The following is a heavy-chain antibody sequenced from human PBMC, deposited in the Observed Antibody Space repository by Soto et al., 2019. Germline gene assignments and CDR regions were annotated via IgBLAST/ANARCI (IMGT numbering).Heavy chain of an antibody. CDR1: GFTFSNYV. CDR3: ARGLGRGYYDSSGYFHLDY. J-gene: IGHJ4*02. D-gene: IGHD3-22*01. V-gene: IGHV3-23*01. Sequence: PGGPLRLSCAASGFTFSNYVMSWVRQAAGRGLEWVSAISGSGGSTYDADSVKGRFTISRDNSKNTLYLQMNSLRAEDTAVYYCARGLGRGYYDSSGYFHLDYWGQGTLVIVSS. CDR2: ISGSGGST.